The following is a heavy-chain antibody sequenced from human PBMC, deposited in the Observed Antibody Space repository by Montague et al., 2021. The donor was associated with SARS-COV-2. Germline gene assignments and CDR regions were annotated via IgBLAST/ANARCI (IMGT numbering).Heavy chain of an antibody. CDR2: IYNSGST. CDR3: ARVGRGRSWDEVAFDI. Sequence: SETLSLTRTVSGGSISRYSWTWIRQPPGKGLEWIGYIYNSGSTNYNPSLTSRVTISVDTSKNQFSLKLSSVAAADTAVYYCARVGRGRSWDEVAFDIWGQGTMVTVSS. D-gene: IGHD6-13*01. CDR1: GGSISRYS. J-gene: IGHJ3*02. V-gene: IGHV4-59*01.